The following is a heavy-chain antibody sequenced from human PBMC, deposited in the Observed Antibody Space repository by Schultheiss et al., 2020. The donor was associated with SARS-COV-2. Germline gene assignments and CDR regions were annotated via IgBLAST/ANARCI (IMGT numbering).Heavy chain of an antibody. V-gene: IGHV3-64D*06. CDR1: GFTFSSYA. J-gene: IGHJ6*02. CDR3: VKFGSIAVAGGIASGPPGMDV. Sequence: GGSLRLSCAASGFTFSSYAMSWVRQAPGKGLEYVSAISSNGGSTYYADSVKGRFTISRDNSKNTLYLQMSSLRAEDTAVYYCVKFGSIAVAGGIASGPPGMDVWGQGTTVTVSS. CDR2: ISSNGGST. D-gene: IGHD6-19*01.